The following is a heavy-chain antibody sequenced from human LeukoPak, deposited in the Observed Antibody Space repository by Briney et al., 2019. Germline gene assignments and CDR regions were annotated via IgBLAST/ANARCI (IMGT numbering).Heavy chain of an antibody. CDR3: ARDANLAYCSSASCFNYFDY. Sequence: PGGSLRLSCAASGFTFSAYAIHWVRQAPGKGLEWVAVISYDGSGTYYTDSVKGRFTISRDASNNALNLQMNSLRPEDTAVYYCARDANLAYCSSASCFNYFDYWGQGTLVTVSS. J-gene: IGHJ4*02. CDR2: ISYDGSGT. D-gene: IGHD2-2*01. CDR1: GFTFSAYA. V-gene: IGHV3-30-3*01.